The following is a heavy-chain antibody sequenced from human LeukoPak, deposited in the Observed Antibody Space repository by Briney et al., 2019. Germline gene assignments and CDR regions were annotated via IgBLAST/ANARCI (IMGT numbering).Heavy chain of an antibody. V-gene: IGHV3-66*01. CDR3: ARDLSGLLDY. CDR1: GFTVSSNY. D-gene: IGHD3-9*01. Sequence: GGSLRLSCAASGFTVSSNYMSWVRQAPGKGLEWVSGLYSGGSTNYADSVKGRFTISRDNSKNTLYLQMSSLGAEDTAVYYCARDLSGLLDYWGQGTLVTVSS. CDR2: LYSGGST. J-gene: IGHJ4*02.